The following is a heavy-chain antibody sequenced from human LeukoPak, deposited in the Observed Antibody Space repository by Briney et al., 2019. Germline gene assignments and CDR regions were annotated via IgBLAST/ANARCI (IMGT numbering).Heavy chain of an antibody. V-gene: IGHV1-2*06. J-gene: IGHJ6*02. Sequence: GASVKVSCKASGYTFTGYYMHWVRQAPGQGLEWMGRINPNSGGTNYAQKFQGRVTMTRDTSISTAYMELSRLRSDDTAVYYCARGGDYAKNYYYYGMDVWGQGTTVTVSS. CDR3: ARGGDYAKNYYYYGMDV. D-gene: IGHD4-17*01. CDR1: GYTFTGYY. CDR2: INPNSGGT.